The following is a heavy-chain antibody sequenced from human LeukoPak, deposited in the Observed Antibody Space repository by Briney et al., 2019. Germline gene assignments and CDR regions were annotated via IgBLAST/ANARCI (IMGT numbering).Heavy chain of an antibody. CDR1: GGTFSSYA. CDR3: ARGLPLGFCTYGVCYPPKHLDF. Sequence: SVKVSCKASGGTFSSYAISWVRQAPGQGLEWMGGIIPIFGTANYAQKFQGRVTITADESTSTAYMELSRLTSDDTAVYFCARGLPLGFCTYGVCYPPKHLDFWGQGTLVTVSS. CDR2: IIPIFGTA. V-gene: IGHV1-69*13. J-gene: IGHJ4*02. D-gene: IGHD2-8*01.